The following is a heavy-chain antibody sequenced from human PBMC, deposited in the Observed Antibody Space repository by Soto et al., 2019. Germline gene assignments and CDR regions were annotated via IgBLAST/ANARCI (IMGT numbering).Heavy chain of an antibody. J-gene: IGHJ5*01. CDR1: GGAFGTFA. CDR3: ASQDPPRDRYCSSYSCYDGWFES. CDR2: IIPIYGTQ. D-gene: IGHD2-2*01. Sequence: QVQLDQSGPEVKKSGSSVKVSCKASGGAFGTFAISWLRQAPGQGLEWMGGIIPIYGTQHYAQIFKGRVTISADASTDTGYMEVTSLTSADTAVYYCASQDPPRDRYCSSYSCYDGWFESWGQGTLVTVST. V-gene: IGHV1-69*01.